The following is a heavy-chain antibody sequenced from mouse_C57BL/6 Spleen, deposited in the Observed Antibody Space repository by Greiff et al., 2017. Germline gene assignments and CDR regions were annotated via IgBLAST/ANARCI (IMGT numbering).Heavy chain of an antibody. CDR3: AKGLAWFAY. CDR2: IYPGDGDT. J-gene: IGHJ3*01. CDR1: GYAFSSSW. Sequence: QVQLQQSGPELVKPGASVKISCKASGYAFSSSWMNWVKQRPGTGLEWIGRIYPGDGDTNYNGKFKGKATLTADKSSSTAYMQLSSLTSEDSAVYFCAKGLAWFAYWGQGTLVTVSA. V-gene: IGHV1-82*01. D-gene: IGHD3-3*01.